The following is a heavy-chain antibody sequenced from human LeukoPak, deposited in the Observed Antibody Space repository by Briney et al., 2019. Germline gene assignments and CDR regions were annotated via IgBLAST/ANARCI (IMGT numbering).Heavy chain of an antibody. D-gene: IGHD6-6*01. V-gene: IGHV3-23*01. Sequence: GGSLRLSCAASGFTFSSYAMNWFRQAPGKGLEWVSTISGSGGSTYYADSVKGRFTISRDNSKNTLYLQMNSLRAEDTAVYYCAKADWSSSALDAFDIWGQGTMVTVSS. J-gene: IGHJ3*02. CDR1: GFTFSSYA. CDR3: AKADWSSSALDAFDI. CDR2: ISGSGGST.